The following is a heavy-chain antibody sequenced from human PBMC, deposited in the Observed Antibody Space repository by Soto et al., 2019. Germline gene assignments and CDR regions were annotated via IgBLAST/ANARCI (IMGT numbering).Heavy chain of an antibody. CDR1: GFTFSSYA. CDR3: ARGGRDTATQFDY. D-gene: IGHD5-18*01. J-gene: IGHJ4*02. Sequence: QVQLVESGGGVVQPGRSLRLSCAASGFTFSSYAMHWVRQAPGKGLEWVAVISDDGSNKYYADSVKGRFTISRDNSKNTLYLQMNSLRAEDTAVYYCARGGRDTATQFDYWGQGTLVTVSS. V-gene: IGHV3-30-3*01. CDR2: ISDDGSNK.